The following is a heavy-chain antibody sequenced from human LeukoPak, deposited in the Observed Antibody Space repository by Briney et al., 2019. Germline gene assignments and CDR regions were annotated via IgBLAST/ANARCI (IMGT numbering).Heavy chain of an antibody. CDR2: SSGGDGRA. CDR3: ARGSGYFLDFNY. Sequence: GGSLRLSCTASGFNFRSYAMSWVRQAPGKGLEWVAASSGGDGRAYYAESVKGRFTISRDNSKNTLFLQVNSLKAEDAAVYYCARGSGYFLDFNYWGQGALVTVSS. J-gene: IGHJ4*02. D-gene: IGHD3-22*01. V-gene: IGHV3-23*01. CDR1: GFNFRSYA.